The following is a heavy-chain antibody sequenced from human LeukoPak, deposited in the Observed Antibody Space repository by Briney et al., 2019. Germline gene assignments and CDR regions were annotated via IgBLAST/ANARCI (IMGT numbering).Heavy chain of an antibody. CDR2: ISAYNGNT. Sequence: GESLKISCKGSGYSFTSYWIGWVRQAPGQGLEWMGWISAYNGNTNYAQKLQGRVTMTTDTSTSTAYMELRSLRSDDTAVYYCARDLGPQYPVVVTALTSWGQGTMVTVSS. V-gene: IGHV1-18*04. J-gene: IGHJ3*01. CDR1: GYSFTSYW. D-gene: IGHD2-21*02. CDR3: ARDLGPQYPVVVTALTS.